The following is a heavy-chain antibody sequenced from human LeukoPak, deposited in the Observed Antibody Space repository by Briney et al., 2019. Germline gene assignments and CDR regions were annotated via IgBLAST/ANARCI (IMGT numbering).Heavy chain of an antibody. D-gene: IGHD6-19*01. J-gene: IGHJ4*02. V-gene: IGHV1-18*01. CDR2: ISAYNGNT. CDR3: AREYSSGWWLDY. Sequence: ASVKVSCKASGYTFTSYGISWVRQAPGQGLEWMGWISAYNGNTNYAQKLQGRVNMTTDTSTSTAYMELRSLRSDDTAVYYCAREYSSGWWLDYWGQGTLVTVSS. CDR1: GYTFTSYG.